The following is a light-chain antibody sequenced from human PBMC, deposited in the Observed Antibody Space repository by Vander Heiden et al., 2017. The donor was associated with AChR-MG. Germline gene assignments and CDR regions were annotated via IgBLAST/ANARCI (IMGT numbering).Light chain of an antibody. CDR1: QSCTSSY. Sequence: LVLSHSPRILSLSPGERGTLSCRASQSCTSSYLAWYQQKSGQAPRLLIYGASSRATGIPDRFSGSGSGTDFTLTITRLEHEDFVVDYYQLYGSSPIFTFGPGTRVDVE. CDR2: GAS. J-gene: IGKJ3*01. V-gene: IGKV3-20*01. CDR3: QLYGSSPIFT.